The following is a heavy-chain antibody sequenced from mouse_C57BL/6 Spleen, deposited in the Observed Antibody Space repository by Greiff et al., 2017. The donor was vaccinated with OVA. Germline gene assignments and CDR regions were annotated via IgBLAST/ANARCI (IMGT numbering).Heavy chain of an antibody. D-gene: IGHD2-3*01. CDR1: GYTFTDYY. Sequence: VQLQQSGPELVKPGASVKISCKASGYTFTDYYINWVKQRPGQGLEWIGWIFPGSGSTYYNEKFKVKATLTVDKSSSTAYMLLSSLTSEDSAVYFCARFLDDGYSYYFDYWGQGTTLTVSS. CDR2: IFPGSGST. V-gene: IGHV1-75*01. J-gene: IGHJ2*01. CDR3: ARFLDDGYSYYFDY.